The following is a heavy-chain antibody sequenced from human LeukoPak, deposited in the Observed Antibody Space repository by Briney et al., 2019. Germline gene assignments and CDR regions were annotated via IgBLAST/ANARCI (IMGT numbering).Heavy chain of an antibody. Sequence: SETLSLSCTVSGGSIRSSTYYWGWIRQPPGKGLEWIGSIYYSGNTYYNPSLKSRVTISVDTSKNHFSLKLSSVTAADTAVYYCARDHGDYEEYFDYWGQGSLVTVSS. CDR1: GGSIRSSTYY. CDR3: ARDHGDYEEYFDY. D-gene: IGHD4-17*01. J-gene: IGHJ4*02. V-gene: IGHV4-39*07. CDR2: IYYSGNT.